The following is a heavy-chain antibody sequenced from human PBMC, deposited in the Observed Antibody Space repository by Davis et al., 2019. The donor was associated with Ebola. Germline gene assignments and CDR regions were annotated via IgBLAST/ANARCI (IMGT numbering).Heavy chain of an antibody. V-gene: IGHV4-34*01. Sequence: ESLKISCAASTLIFSDHHMKWIRQPPGKGLEWIGEIYHSGSTNYNPSLKSRVTISVDKSKNQFSLKLSSVTAADTAVYYCARTVGATFYWGQGTLVTVSS. CDR2: IYHSGST. CDR1: TLIFSDHH. CDR3: ARTVGATFY. J-gene: IGHJ4*02. D-gene: IGHD1-26*01.